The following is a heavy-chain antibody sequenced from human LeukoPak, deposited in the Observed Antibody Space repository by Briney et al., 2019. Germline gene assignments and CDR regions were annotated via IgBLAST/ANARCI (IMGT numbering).Heavy chain of an antibody. V-gene: IGHV4-34*01. CDR1: GGSFSGYY. CDR3: ARARSRGRAQA. Sequence: SETLSLTCAVYGGSFSGYYWSWIRQPPGKGLEWIGEINHSGSTNYNPSLKSRVTISVDTSKNQFSLKLSSVTAADTAVYYCARARSRGRAQAWGQGTLVTVSS. D-gene: IGHD1-26*01. CDR2: INHSGST. J-gene: IGHJ5*02.